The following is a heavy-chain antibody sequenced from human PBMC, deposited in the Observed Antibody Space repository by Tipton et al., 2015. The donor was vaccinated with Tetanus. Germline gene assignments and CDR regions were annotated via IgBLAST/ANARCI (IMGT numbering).Heavy chain of an antibody. Sequence: SLRLSCAASGFTFSNYAMIWVRQAPGKGLVWVSRMNSDGSYIAYADSVKGRFTISRDNAKNTLFLQMSSLRGEDTAVYYCARGSTGWANWYFDLWGRGTRVTVSS. CDR2: MNSDGSYI. V-gene: IGHV3-74*01. D-gene: IGHD6-19*01. CDR3: ARGSTGWANWYFDL. CDR1: GFTFSNYA. J-gene: IGHJ2*01.